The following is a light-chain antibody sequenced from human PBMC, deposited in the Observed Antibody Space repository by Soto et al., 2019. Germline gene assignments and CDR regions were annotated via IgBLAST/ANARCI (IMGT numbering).Light chain of an antibody. V-gene: IGKV3-20*01. CDR1: QSISSNY. CDR2: GAS. Sequence: EIVLTQSPGTLSMSPGERATLSCRASQSISSNYLAWYQQKPGQAPRLLIYGASSRATGITDRFSGSGSGTDFTLTISRLEAEDFAVYYCQQYGSSPRTFGQGTNVEFK. CDR3: QQYGSSPRT. J-gene: IGKJ1*01.